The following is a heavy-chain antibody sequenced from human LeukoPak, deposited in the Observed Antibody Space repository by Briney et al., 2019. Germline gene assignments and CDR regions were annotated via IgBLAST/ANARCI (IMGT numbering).Heavy chain of an antibody. CDR2: IYYSGST. CDR1: GGSISSSSYY. V-gene: IGHV4-39*07. CDR3: ARDFTIPYYYGSGSLYWFDP. J-gene: IGHJ5*02. D-gene: IGHD3-10*01. Sequence: SETLSLTCTVSGGSISSSSYYWGWIRQPPGKGLEWIESIYYSGSTYYNPSLKSRVTISVDTSKNQFSLKLSSVTAADTAVYYCARDFTIPYYYGSGSLYWFDPWGQGTLVTVSS.